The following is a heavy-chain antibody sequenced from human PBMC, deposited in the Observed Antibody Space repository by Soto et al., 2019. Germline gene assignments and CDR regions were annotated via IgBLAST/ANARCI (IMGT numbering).Heavy chain of an antibody. CDR3: ARVVQFYDSSGYSFYYFDY. D-gene: IGHD3-22*01. CDR2: IYYSRSD. V-gene: IGHV4-30-4*01. CDR1: GDSINSADYY. Sequence: TLSLTCTVSGDSINSADYYWSWLRQPPGKGLEWIGYIYYSRSDYYNPSLGHRATITIDTSRNQFSLNLMSVTAADTAVYYCARVVQFYDSSGYSFYYFDYWGQGALVTVSS. J-gene: IGHJ4*02.